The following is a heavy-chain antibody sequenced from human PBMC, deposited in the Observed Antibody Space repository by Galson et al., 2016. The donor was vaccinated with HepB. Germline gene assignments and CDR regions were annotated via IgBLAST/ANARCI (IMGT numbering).Heavy chain of an antibody. D-gene: IGHD5-12*01. Sequence: SLRLSCAASGFIFSQFAVHWVRQAPGKGLEWVAVISYSGTKTYYTDSVKGRFTVSRDDSKNTLYLQMNTLRPEDTAVYYCARDQKYSGTDFYYATDVWGKGATVTVSS. CDR1: GFIFSQFA. V-gene: IGHV3-30-3*01. CDR3: ARDQKYSGTDFYYATDV. J-gene: IGHJ6*04. CDR2: ISYSGTKT.